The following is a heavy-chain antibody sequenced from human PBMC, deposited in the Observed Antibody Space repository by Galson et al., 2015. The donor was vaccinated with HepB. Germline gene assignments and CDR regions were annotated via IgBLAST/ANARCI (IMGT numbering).Heavy chain of an antibody. Sequence: QSGAEVKKPGESLKISCKGYGYRFANYWIGWVRQMPGKGLEWMGIIYPADSDTRYSPSFRGQVAISADKSINTAYLQWSSLKASDTAIYYCAQGAVAGLFDNWGQGTLVTVSS. CDR3: AQGAVAGLFDN. CDR1: GYRFANYW. J-gene: IGHJ4*02. CDR2: IYPADSDT. V-gene: IGHV5-51*01. D-gene: IGHD6-19*01.